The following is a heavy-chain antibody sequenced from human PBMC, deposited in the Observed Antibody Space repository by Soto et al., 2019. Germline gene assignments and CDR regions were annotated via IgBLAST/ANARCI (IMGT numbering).Heavy chain of an antibody. D-gene: IGHD3-10*01. Sequence: EVQLVESGGGLVQPGGSLRLSCAASGFTFSGYWMHWVRQAPGKGLVWVSRIKSDGSSTSYADSVKGRFTISRDNAKEKLYLQMNSLRAEDTAVYYCARSMARGVMVFDYCGQGTLVTVSS. J-gene: IGHJ4*02. CDR2: IKSDGSST. V-gene: IGHV3-74*01. CDR3: ARSMARGVMVFDY. CDR1: GFTFSGYW.